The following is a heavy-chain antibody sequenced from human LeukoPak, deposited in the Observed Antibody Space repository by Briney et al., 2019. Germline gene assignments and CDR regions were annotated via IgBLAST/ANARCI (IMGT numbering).Heavy chain of an antibody. J-gene: IGHJ4*02. CDR1: GDSVSSDSAS. V-gene: IGHV6-1*01. Sequence: SQTLSLTCAISGDSVSSDSASWNRIRQSPSRGHEWLGRTYYRSKWFNDYAVSVKSRITINPDTSKNEFSLQLNSVTPEDTAVYYCGREHASGYNEYWGQGTLVTVSS. D-gene: IGHD3-22*01. CDR2: TYYRSKWFN. CDR3: GREHASGYNEY.